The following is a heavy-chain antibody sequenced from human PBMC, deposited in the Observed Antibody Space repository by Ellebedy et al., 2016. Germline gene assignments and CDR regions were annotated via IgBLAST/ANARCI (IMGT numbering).Heavy chain of an antibody. J-gene: IGHJ6*02. D-gene: IGHD3-9*01. CDR1: GFTFSDYY. CDR3: ASSCSLGGETIFEAKCMDV. Sequence: GESLKISXAASGFTFSDYYMSWIRQASGKGLEWVSYISSSGSTIYYADSVKGRFTISRDNAKNSLYLQMNSLRADDTAVYYCASSCSLGGETIFEAKCMDVWGQGTTVTVSS. V-gene: IGHV3-11*01. CDR2: ISSSGSTI.